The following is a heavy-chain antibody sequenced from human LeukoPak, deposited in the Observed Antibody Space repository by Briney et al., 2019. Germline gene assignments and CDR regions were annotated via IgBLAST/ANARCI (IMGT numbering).Heavy chain of an antibody. CDR2: IYDSGST. V-gene: IGHV4-59*08. CDR1: GGSITSYC. D-gene: IGHD2/OR15-2a*01. CDR3: ARHSEPNSNLLWFDP. Sequence: SETLSLTSTVSGGSITSYCWSWIRQPPGKGLEWIGYIYDSGSTNYKSSLKSRVTISVDTSKNQFSLKLSSVTAADTAVYYCARHSEPNSNLLWFDPWGQGTLVTVSS. J-gene: IGHJ5*02.